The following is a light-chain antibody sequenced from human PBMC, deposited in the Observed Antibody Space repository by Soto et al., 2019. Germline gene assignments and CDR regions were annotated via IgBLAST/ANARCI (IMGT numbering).Light chain of an antibody. J-gene: IGKJ2*01. CDR1: QSVNRRY. Sequence: EIVLTQSPGTLSLSPGERATLSCRASQSVNRRYLAWYQQKPGQAPRLLIYGASSRATGITDRFSGTGSGTDFALIINRLEPEDCAVYYCQQYGSSPYTFGLGTKLEIK. CDR3: QQYGSSPYT. CDR2: GAS. V-gene: IGKV3-20*01.